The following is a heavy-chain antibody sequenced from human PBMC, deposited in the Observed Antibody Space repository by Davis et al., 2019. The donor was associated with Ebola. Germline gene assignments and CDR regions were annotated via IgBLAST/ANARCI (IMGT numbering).Heavy chain of an antibody. CDR3: ARGREDYLDY. J-gene: IGHJ4*02. CDR2: ISSDGRNK. D-gene: IGHD1-26*01. CDR1: GFTFSTYG. Sequence: GESLKISCAASGFTFSTYGMHWVRQAPGKGLEWVAAISSDGRNKHYADSVRGRVVISRDTSKDTLYLPMSGLRAEDTAVYYCARGREDYLDYWGQGTLVTVSS. V-gene: IGHV3-30*03.